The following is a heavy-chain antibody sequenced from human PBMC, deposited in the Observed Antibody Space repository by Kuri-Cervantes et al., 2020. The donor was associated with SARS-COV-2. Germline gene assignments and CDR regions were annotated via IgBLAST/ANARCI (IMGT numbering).Heavy chain of an antibody. CDR2: FYYGGST. CDR1: GDSITTSPYY. D-gene: IGHD6-6*01. J-gene: IGHJ5*02. CDR3: ARVDSIAARPRWFDP. V-gene: IGHV4-39*07. Sequence: SETLSLTCTVSGDSITTSPYYWAWVRQPPGKVLEWIGSFYYGGSTYENPSLKSRVTMSVDTSQNQFFLRLSSVTAADTAVYYCARVDSIAARPRWFDPWGQGTLVTVSS.